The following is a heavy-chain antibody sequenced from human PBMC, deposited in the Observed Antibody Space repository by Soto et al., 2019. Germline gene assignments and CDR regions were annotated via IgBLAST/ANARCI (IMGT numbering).Heavy chain of an antibody. CDR2: ISATGGNI. CDR3: AKVAGGLGYFDL. V-gene: IGHV3-23*01. D-gene: IGHD3-16*01. CDR1: GFTFSDYA. J-gene: IGHJ2*01. Sequence: PVGSLRLSCVASGFTFSDYAMTWVRQAPGKGLEWVATISATGGNIEYTDSLKGRFTISRDNSKNTLYLQLNGLTSDDTAVHYCAKVAGGLGYFDLWGRGTLVTV.